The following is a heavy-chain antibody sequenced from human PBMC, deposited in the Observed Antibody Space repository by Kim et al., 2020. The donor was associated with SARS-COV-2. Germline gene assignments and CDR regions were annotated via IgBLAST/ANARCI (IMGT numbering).Heavy chain of an antibody. CDR3: ARENEIGYCSGGSCYLHAFDI. CDR1: GFTFSSYS. J-gene: IGHJ3*02. V-gene: IGHV3-21*01. Sequence: GGSLRLSCAASGFTFSSYSMNWVRQAPGKGLEWVSSISSSSSYIYYADSVKGRFTISRDNAKNSLYLQMNSLRAEDTAVYYCARENEIGYCSGGSCYLHAFDIWGQGTMVTVSS. D-gene: IGHD2-15*01. CDR2: ISSSSSYI.